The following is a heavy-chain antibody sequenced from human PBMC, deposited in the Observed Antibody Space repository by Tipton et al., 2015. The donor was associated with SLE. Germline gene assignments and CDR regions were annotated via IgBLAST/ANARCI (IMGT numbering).Heavy chain of an antibody. J-gene: IGHJ4*02. CDR2: IYSGSS. D-gene: IGHD4/OR15-4a*01. CDR3: ARDDFGGQY. V-gene: IGHV4-59*01. Sequence: SGPEVKKPGASVKVSCKASGYTFTTYGVSWIRQPPGKGLEWIGYIYSGSSYFNPSLRSRVSMSIDKSKNQFSLTMSSVTAADTAVYYCARDDFGGQYWGQGTLVTVSS. CDR1: GYTFTTYG.